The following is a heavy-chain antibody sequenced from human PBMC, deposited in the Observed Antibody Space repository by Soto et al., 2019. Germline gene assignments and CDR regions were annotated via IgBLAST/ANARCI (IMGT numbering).Heavy chain of an antibody. V-gene: IGHV3-30*18. J-gene: IGHJ6*02. Sequence: GGSMRLSCAASGFAVSSYGIHWVRPAPGKGLEWVAVISYDGSNKYYADSVKGRFTISRDNSKNTLYLQMNSLRAGDTAVYYCAKTVGMAVDYYGMDVWGQGTTVTVSS. D-gene: IGHD6-19*01. CDR2: ISYDGSNK. CDR1: GFAVSSYG. CDR3: AKTVGMAVDYYGMDV.